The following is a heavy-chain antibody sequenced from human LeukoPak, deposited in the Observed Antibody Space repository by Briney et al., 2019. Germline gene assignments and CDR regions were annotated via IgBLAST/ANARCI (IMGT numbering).Heavy chain of an antibody. CDR1: GYTFTDYY. J-gene: IGHJ4*02. CDR3: ATESGYCSSTSCYALLDY. V-gene: IGHV1-69-2*01. CDR2: VDPEDGET. D-gene: IGHD2-2*03. Sequence: ASVKISCKVSGYTFTDYYMHWVQQAPGKGLEWMGLVDPEDGETIYAEKFQGRVTITADTSTDTAYMEPSSLRSEDTAVYYCATESGYCSSTSCYALLDYWGQGTLVTVSS.